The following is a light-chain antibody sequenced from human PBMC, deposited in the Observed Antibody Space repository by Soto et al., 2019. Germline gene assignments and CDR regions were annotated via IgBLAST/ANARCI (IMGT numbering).Light chain of an antibody. J-gene: IGKJ5*01. CDR3: QQRTRWPMT. V-gene: IGKV3-11*01. CDR1: QNLHSF. Sequence: VVMTQSPATLPVSPWGRVTLSCRASQNLHSFLNWYQQRPGQAPRPLIYDGSKRAAGVPDRISGDGSGTDYTLTISSLEPEDFAVYYCQQRTRWPMTFGQGTRLEIK. CDR2: DGS.